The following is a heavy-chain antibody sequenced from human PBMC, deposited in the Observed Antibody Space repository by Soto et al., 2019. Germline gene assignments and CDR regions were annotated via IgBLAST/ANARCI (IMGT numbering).Heavy chain of an antibody. CDR2: ISYDGSNK. CDR3: ARGAGTYYSDSSGCESFDY. D-gene: IGHD3-22*01. Sequence: QVQLVESGGGVVQPGRSLRLSCAASGFTFSSYAMHWVRQAPGKGLEWVAVISYDGSNKYYADSVKGRFTISRDNSKNTLYLQMNSLRAEDTAVYYCARGAGTYYSDSSGCESFDYWGQGTLVTVSS. CDR1: GFTFSSYA. J-gene: IGHJ4*02. V-gene: IGHV3-30-3*01.